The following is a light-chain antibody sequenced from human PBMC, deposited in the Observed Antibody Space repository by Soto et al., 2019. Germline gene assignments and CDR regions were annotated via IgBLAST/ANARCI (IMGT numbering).Light chain of an antibody. Sequence: EIAMTQSPATLSVSPGERATLSCRASQSVSTNLAWYQQKPGQAPRLLIYGASSRATGIPDRFSGSGSGTDFTLTISRLEPEDFAVYYCQQYGSSFWTFGQGTKVDI. CDR2: GAS. CDR3: QQYGSSFWT. V-gene: IGKV3-20*01. J-gene: IGKJ1*01. CDR1: QSVSTN.